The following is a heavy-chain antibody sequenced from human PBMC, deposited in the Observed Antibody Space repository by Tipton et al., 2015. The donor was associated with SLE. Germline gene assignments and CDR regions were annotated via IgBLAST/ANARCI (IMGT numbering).Heavy chain of an antibody. V-gene: IGHV3-30*04. D-gene: IGHD2-21*01. J-gene: IGHJ4*02. Sequence: SLRLSCVVSGFTFSSYPMHWVRQAPGKGLEWVAVISYDGRNKYYADSVKGRFTVSRDNSKNTLYVQMNSLRAEDTAVYYCAREGAYCGGECLDYWGQGTLGTVSS. CDR2: ISYDGRNK. CDR1: GFTFSSYP. CDR3: AREGAYCGGECLDY.